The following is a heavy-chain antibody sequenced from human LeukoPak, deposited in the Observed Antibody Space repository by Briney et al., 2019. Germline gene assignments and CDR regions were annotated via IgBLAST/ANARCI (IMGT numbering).Heavy chain of an antibody. CDR1: GYTFTAYH. J-gene: IGHJ4*02. CDR2: INPNSGDT. D-gene: IGHD2-2*01. CDR3: ARDFCSSTSCLFDY. Sequence: ASVKLSCTASGYTFTAYHMHWVRQAPGHGLEWMGRINPNSGDTNSAQKFHGRVAMTRDTSISTAFMELTRLRSDDTAVYYCARDFCSSTSCLFDYWGQGTLVTVSS. V-gene: IGHV1-2*06.